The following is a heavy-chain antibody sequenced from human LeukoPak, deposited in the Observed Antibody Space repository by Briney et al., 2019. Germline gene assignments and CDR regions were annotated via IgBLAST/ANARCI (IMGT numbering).Heavy chain of an antibody. D-gene: IGHD2-15*01. V-gene: IGHV4-59*11. CDR3: GRDALVGYFSYYYMDV. CDR2: ISNSGST. J-gene: IGHJ6*03. CDR1: GGSISSHY. Sequence: SETLSLTCTVSGGSISSHYWTWIRQSPVKGLEWMGDISNSGSTSYNPSLESRVTISIDTSKNQFSLNLSSVTAADTAVYYCGRDALVGYFSYYYMDVWGKGTTVTVSS.